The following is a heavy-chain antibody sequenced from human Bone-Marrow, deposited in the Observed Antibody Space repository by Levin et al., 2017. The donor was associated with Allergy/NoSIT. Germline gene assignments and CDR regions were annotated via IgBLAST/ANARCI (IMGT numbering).Heavy chain of an antibody. CDR2: SYYSGST. J-gene: IGHJ4*02. V-gene: IGHV4-59*01. CDR3: ARAPTVTTDLDY. CDR1: GGSISSYY. Sequence: SETLSLTCTVSGGSISSYYWSWIRQPPGKGLEWIGYSYYSGSTNYNPSLKSRVTISVDTSKNQFSLKLSSVTAADTAVYYCARAPTVTTDLDYWGQGTLVTVSS. D-gene: IGHD4-17*01.